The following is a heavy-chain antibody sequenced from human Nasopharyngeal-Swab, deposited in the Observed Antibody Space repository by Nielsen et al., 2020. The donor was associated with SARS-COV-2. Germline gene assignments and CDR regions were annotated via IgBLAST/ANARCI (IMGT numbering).Heavy chain of an antibody. D-gene: IGHD6-13*01. V-gene: IGHV4-39*02. CDR3: ARSSWFWDLDY. CDR1: GGSIGSSTFY. J-gene: IGHJ4*02. CDR2: IFHSGSA. Sequence: SETLSLTCTVSGGSIGSSTFYWGWIRQPPGKGLEWIGSIFHSGSAYYNPSLQRRVTLSVDPSKNHFSLKLSSVTAADTAIYYCARSSWFWDLDYWGQGTLVPVST.